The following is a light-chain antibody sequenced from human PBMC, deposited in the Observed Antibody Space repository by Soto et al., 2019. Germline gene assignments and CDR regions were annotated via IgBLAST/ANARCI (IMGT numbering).Light chain of an antibody. J-gene: IGKJ3*01. V-gene: IGKV1-39*01. Sequence: TQMTQSPSSLSASVGDRVTITCRASQSVSKYLNWYQQKPGKAPKLLISVASSLQSGVPSRFSGSGYGTDFTLAISSLQPEDFATYYCQQSYTTPITFGPGTKVDVK. CDR2: VAS. CDR3: QQSYTTPIT. CDR1: QSVSKY.